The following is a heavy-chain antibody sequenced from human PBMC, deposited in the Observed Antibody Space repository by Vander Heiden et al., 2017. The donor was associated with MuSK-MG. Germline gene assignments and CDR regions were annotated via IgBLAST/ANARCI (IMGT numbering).Heavy chain of an antibody. Sequence: EVQLVESGGGLVQPGGSLRLSCAASGFTFSSYSMNWVRQAPGKGLEWVSYISSSSSTIYYADSVKGRFTISRDNAKNSLYLQMNSLRAEDTAVYYCARTGTQCYSSSWCYFDYWGQGTLVTVSS. V-gene: IGHV3-48*04. J-gene: IGHJ4*02. CDR3: ARTGTQCYSSSWCYFDY. CDR1: GFTFSSYS. CDR2: ISSSSSTI. D-gene: IGHD6-13*01.